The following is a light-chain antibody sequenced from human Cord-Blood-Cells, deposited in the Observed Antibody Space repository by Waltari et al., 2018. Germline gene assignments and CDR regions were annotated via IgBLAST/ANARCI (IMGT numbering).Light chain of an antibody. Sequence: DIQMTQSPSTLSASVGDRVTITCRASQSISSWLAWYQKKPGKAPKLLIYKASSLESGVPSRFSGSVSGTEFTLTISSLQPDDFATYYCHQYNSYWTFGQGTKVEIK. J-gene: IGKJ1*01. CDR1: QSISSW. CDR3: HQYNSYWT. V-gene: IGKV1-5*03. CDR2: KAS.